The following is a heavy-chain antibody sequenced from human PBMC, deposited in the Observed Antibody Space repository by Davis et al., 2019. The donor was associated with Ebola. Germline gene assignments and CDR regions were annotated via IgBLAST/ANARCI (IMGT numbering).Heavy chain of an antibody. Sequence: GESLKISCAASGLTFSAYNMNWVRQAPGKGLEWISFISSRSSSIIYADSVKGRFTISRDNAKKSLSLQMSSLRNEDTAVYYCVKTLDGSGSFGAFDVWGQGTAVTVSS. D-gene: IGHD3-10*01. CDR1: GLTFSAYN. V-gene: IGHV3-48*02. CDR2: ISSRSSSI. CDR3: VKTLDGSGSFGAFDV. J-gene: IGHJ3*01.